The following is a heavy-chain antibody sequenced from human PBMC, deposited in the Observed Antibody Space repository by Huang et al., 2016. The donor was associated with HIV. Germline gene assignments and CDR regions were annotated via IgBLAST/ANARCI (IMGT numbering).Heavy chain of an antibody. CDR1: GFPFNTHA. CDR2: ISNDGSNN. Sequence: QVQLVESGGGVVRPGRSLSLSCAASGFPFNTHAMPWVRQAPGKGLDWGAVISNDGSNNYYADSVKGRFTISRDSSKSILFLHMTSLRTEDTAVYYCARAKDTWDAYDIWGQGTMVIVSS. D-gene: IGHD5-18*01. CDR3: ARAKDTWDAYDI. V-gene: IGHV3-30-3*01. J-gene: IGHJ3*02.